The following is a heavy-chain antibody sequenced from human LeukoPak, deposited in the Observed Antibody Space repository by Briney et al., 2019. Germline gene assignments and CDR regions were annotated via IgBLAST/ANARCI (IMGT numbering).Heavy chain of an antibody. CDR3: ARDRGDSSSSSYLDY. J-gene: IGHJ4*02. CDR2: ISSNGGST. V-gene: IGHV3-64*01. Sequence: PGGSLRLSCAASGFTFSSYAMHWVRQAPGKGLEYVSAISSNGGSTYYANSVKGRFTISRDNSKNTLYLQMGSLRAEDMAVYYCARDRGDSSSSSYLDYWGQGTLVTVSS. CDR1: GFTFSSYA. D-gene: IGHD6-6*01.